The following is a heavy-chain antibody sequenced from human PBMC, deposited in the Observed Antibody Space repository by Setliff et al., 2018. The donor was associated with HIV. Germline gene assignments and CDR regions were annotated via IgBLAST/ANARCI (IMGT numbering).Heavy chain of an antibody. Sequence: SETLSLTCTVSGGSISTYYWSWIRQHPGKGLEWIGYIYYSGSTYYNPSLKSRVTISVDTSRNQFSLKLSSVTAADTAVYYCAREIPYSYGGRGHPLWGQGTLVTVSS. D-gene: IGHD3-22*01. V-gene: IGHV4-59*06. CDR3: AREIPYSYGGRGHPL. CDR1: GGSISTYY. CDR2: IYYSGST. J-gene: IGHJ4*02.